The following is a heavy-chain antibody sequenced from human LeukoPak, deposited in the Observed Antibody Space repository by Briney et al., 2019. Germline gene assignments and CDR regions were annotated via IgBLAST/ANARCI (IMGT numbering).Heavy chain of an antibody. Sequence: GASVKVSCKASGYTFTSYDINWVRQATGQGLEWMGWMNPNSGNTGYAQKFQGRVTITRNTSISTAYMELSSLRSEDMAVYYCARGSFGDYYGSGSLDYWGQGTLVTVSS. J-gene: IGHJ4*02. V-gene: IGHV1-8*03. D-gene: IGHD3-10*01. CDR2: MNPNSGNT. CDR1: GYTFTSYD. CDR3: ARGSFGDYYGSGSLDY.